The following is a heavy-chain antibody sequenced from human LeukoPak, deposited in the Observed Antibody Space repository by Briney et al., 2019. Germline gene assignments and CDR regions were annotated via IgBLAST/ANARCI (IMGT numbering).Heavy chain of an antibody. Sequence: GESLKISCKGSGYIFTSYWIGWVRQMPGKGLEWMGIIYPGDSDTRYSPSFQGQVTISADKSISTAYLQWSSLKASDTAMYYCARLSGMGDSSGYSDYWGQGTLVTVSS. D-gene: IGHD3-22*01. CDR3: ARLSGMGDSSGYSDY. CDR2: IYPGDSDT. J-gene: IGHJ4*02. V-gene: IGHV5-51*01. CDR1: GYIFTSYW.